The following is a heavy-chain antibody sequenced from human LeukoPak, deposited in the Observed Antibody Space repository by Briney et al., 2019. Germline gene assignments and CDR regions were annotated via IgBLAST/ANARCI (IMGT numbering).Heavy chain of an antibody. D-gene: IGHD2-15*01. Sequence: PSETLSLTCTVSGGSVTSYFWSWIRQPAGKRLEWIGRVSSGGSYNYNPTLKSRVTMSVDTSKNQLSLKLTSVTAADTAFYYCARAKGYCTGDSCYGSYWYFDLWGRGTLVTVSS. J-gene: IGHJ2*01. V-gene: IGHV4-4*07. CDR3: ARAKGYCTGDSCYGSYWYFDL. CDR2: VSSGGSY. CDR1: GGSVTSYF.